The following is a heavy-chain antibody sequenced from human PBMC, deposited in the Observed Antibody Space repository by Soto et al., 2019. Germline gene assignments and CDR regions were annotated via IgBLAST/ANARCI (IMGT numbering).Heavy chain of an antibody. CDR2: IYHGGST. D-gene: IGHD3-22*01. J-gene: IGHJ5*02. CDR3: ARVGPWVPCYYDSSPYTFENWFDT. CDR1: RYSISSGYY. Sequence: SETLSLTFAVSRYSISSGYYWGFLRQPPGKGLECIGGIYHGGSTYYNPSLNSRVTLSIDMTNIHVSLILNSVTAADTAVYYCARVGPWVPCYYDSSPYTFENWFDTWGQGTLVTV. V-gene: IGHV4-38-2*01.